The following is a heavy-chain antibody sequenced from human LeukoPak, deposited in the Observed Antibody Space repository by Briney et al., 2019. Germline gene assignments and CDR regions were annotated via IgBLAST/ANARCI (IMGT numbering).Heavy chain of an antibody. V-gene: IGHV1-18*01. CDR3: ARDFDGMDSSGYYY. J-gene: IGHJ4*02. Sequence: GSVTVSCMASGYTFTSYGISWVRQAPGQGGEGMEWISAYNGNTNYAQKLQGRVTTTTDTSTSTAYMELRSLRSDDTAVYYCARDFDGMDSSGYYYWGQGTLVTVSS. CDR1: GYTFTSYG. CDR2: ISAYNGNT. D-gene: IGHD3-22*01.